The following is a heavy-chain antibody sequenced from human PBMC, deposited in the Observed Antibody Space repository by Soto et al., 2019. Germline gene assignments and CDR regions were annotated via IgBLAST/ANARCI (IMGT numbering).Heavy chain of an antibody. D-gene: IGHD5-18*01. CDR2: IIPIFGTA. CDR3: ARSGGTAMVRPYYYGMDV. J-gene: IGHJ6*02. Sequence: QVQLVQSGAEVKKPGSSVKVSCKASGGTFSSYAISWVRQAPGQGLEWMGGIIPIFGTANYAQKFQGRVTTTADESTSTAYMELSSLRSEDTAVYYCARSGGTAMVRPYYYGMDVWGQGTTVTVSS. V-gene: IGHV1-69*01. CDR1: GGTFSSYA.